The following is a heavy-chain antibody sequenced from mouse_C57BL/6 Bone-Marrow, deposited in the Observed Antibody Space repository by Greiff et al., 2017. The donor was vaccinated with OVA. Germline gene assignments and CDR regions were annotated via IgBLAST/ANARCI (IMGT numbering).Heavy chain of an antibody. CDR2: ISNGGGST. CDR1: GFTFSDYY. Sequence: DVHLVESGGGLVQPGGSLKLSCAASGFTFSDYYMYWVRQTPEKRLEWVAYISNGGGSTYYPDTVKGRFTISRDNAKNTLYLQMSRLKSEDTAMYYGARRGTTVVAEAYFDYWGQGTTLTVSS. J-gene: IGHJ2*01. D-gene: IGHD1-1*01. CDR3: ARRGTTVVAEAYFDY. V-gene: IGHV5-12*01.